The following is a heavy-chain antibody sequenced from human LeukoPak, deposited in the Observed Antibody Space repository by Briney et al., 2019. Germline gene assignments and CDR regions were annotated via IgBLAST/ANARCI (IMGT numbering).Heavy chain of an antibody. CDR1: GFTVSSNE. CDR2: INWNGGST. Sequence: GGSLRLSCAASGFTVSSNEMSWVRQAPGKGLEWVSGINWNGGSTGYADSVKGRFTTSRDNAKNSLYLQMNSLRAEDTALYHCARVKYSSGSYYFDYWGQGTLVTVSS. CDR3: ARVKYSSGSYYFDY. D-gene: IGHD3-10*01. V-gene: IGHV3-20*01. J-gene: IGHJ4*02.